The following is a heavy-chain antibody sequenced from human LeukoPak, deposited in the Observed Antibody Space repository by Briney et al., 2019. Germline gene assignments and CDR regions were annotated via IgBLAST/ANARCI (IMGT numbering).Heavy chain of an antibody. CDR1: RFTFSSYA. D-gene: IGHD3-10*01. V-gene: IGHV3-64D*06. Sequence: PGGSLRLSCSASRFTFSSYAVHWVCQAQGKGLEYVSAISSNGGSTNYADSVKDRFTISRDNSKNTLYLQMSSLRAEDTAVYYCAKAGSGSYYKSRSGMDVWGKGATVIVSS. CDR3: AKAGSGSYYKSRSGMDV. CDR2: ISSNGGST. J-gene: IGHJ6*04.